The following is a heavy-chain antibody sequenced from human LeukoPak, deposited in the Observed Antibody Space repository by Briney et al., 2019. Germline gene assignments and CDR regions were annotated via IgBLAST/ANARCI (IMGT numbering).Heavy chain of an antibody. V-gene: IGHV4-59*01. CDR1: GGSISSYY. J-gene: IGHJ6*03. CDR2: IYYSGNT. Sequence: PSETLSLTCTVSGGSISSYYWSWIRQPPGKGLEWIGYIYYSGNTNYNPSLKSRVTISVDTSKNQFSLKLSSVTAADTAVYYCARLASSYYYYYMDVWGKGTTVTISS. CDR3: ARLASSYYYYYMDV.